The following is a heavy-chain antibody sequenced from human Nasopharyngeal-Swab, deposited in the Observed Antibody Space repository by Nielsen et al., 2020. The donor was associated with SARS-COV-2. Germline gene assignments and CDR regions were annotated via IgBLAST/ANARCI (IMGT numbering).Heavy chain of an antibody. V-gene: IGHV4-31*03. Sequence: LRLSCTVSGGSISSGAYYWSWIRQLPGKGLEWIGYIYYRGTTYYNPSLRSRVIISVDTSKNQFSLKLSSVTAADTAVYYCARGWMYYYDSSGYLDYWGQGTLVTVSS. CDR3: ARGWMYYYDSSGYLDY. J-gene: IGHJ4*02. CDR2: IYYRGTT. CDR1: GGSISSGAYY. D-gene: IGHD3-22*01.